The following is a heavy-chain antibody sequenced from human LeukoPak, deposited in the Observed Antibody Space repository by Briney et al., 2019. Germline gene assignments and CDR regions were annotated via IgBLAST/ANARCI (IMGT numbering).Heavy chain of an antibody. CDR3: ARGRFGRVGAKFFQH. CDR2: INHSGSN. D-gene: IGHD3/OR15-3a*01. CDR1: GGSFSGYY. J-gene: IGHJ1*01. Sequence: SETLSLTCAVSGGSFSGYYRSWIRQPPGKGLEWIGEINHSGSNNYNPSLKSRVTISVDTSKNQFSLKLSSVTGADTAVYYCARGRFGRVGAKFFQHWGQGTLVTVSS. V-gene: IGHV4-34*01.